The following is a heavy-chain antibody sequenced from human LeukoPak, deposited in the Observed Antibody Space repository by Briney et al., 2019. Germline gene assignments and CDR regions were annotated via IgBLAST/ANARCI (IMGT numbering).Heavy chain of an antibody. D-gene: IGHD3-9*01. CDR3: ARVGADYDILTGYDY. CDR2: IYPDDSDT. Sequence: GESLKISCKGSGYSFSGNWIGWVRQMPGKGLEWMGIIYPDDSDTRHSPSFQGRVTISADKSISTAYLQWSSLKASDTAMYYCARVGADYDILTGYDYWGQGTLVTVSS. CDR1: GYSFSGNW. J-gene: IGHJ4*02. V-gene: IGHV5-51*01.